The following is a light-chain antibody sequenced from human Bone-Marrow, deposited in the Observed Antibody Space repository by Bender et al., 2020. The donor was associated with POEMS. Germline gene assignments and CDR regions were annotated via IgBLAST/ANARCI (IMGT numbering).Light chain of an antibody. Sequence: QSALTQPASVSGSPGQSITISCTGANSDVGNYDLVSWYQQHPGKAPKLMIYEVTKRPSGVSNRFSGSKSGNTASLTISGLQAEDEADYYCCSYAGSTTPYVFGSGTKVTVL. CDR3: CSYAGSTTPYV. V-gene: IGLV2-23*02. J-gene: IGLJ1*01. CDR2: EVT. CDR1: NSDVGNYDL.